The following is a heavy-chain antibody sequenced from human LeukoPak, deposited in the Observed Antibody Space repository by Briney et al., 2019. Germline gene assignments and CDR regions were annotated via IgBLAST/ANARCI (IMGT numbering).Heavy chain of an antibody. CDR3: SKWGDYDVLTGYYDSDF. Sequence: GGSLRLSCAASGFTFNNYATSWVRQAPGKGLEWVSAILGSGRSAYYADSVKGRFTISRDNSKNSLFLQMNSLRVEDTALYYCSKWGDYDVLTGYYDSDFWGQGTLVTVSA. V-gene: IGHV3-23*01. D-gene: IGHD3-9*01. CDR2: ILGSGRSA. CDR1: GFTFNNYA. J-gene: IGHJ4*02.